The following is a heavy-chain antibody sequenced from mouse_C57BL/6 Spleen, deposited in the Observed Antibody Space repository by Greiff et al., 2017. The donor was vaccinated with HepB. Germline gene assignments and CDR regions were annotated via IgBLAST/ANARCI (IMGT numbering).Heavy chain of an antibody. CDR2: IRSKSNNYAT. V-gene: IGHV10-1*01. J-gene: IGHJ4*01. CDR1: GFSFNTYA. Sequence: EVKLVASGGGLVQPKGSLKLSCAASGFSFNTYAMNWVRQAPGKGLEWVARIRSKSNNYATYYADSVKDRFTISRDDSESMLYLQMNNLKTEDTAMYYCVIDFYYAMDYWGQGTSVTVSS. CDR3: VIDFYYAMDY.